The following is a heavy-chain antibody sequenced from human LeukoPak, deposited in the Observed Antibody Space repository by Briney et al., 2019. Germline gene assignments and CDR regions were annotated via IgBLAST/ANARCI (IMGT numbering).Heavy chain of an antibody. J-gene: IGHJ4*02. CDR1: GYSFTSYW. D-gene: IGHD6-19*01. CDR3: ASHSSGWSIWDY. CDR2: IDPSDSYT. Sequence: GECLKISCKGSGYSFTSYWISWVRQMPGKGLEWMGRIDPSDSYTNYSPSFQGHVTISADKSISTAYLQWSSLKASDTAMYYCASHSSGWSIWDYWGQGTLVTVSS. V-gene: IGHV5-10-1*01.